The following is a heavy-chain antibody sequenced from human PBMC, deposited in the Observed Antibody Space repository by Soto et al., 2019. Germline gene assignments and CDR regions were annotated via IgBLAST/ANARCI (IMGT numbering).Heavy chain of an antibody. CDR2: IYYSGST. Sequence: QVQLQELGPGLVKPSQTLSLTCTVSGGSISSGGYYWSWIRQHPGKGLEWIGYIYYSGSTYYNPSLKSRVTISVDTSKNQFPLKLSSVTAADTAVYYCARERRGYSYGELDYWGQGTLVTVSS. CDR3: ARERRGYSYGELDY. CDR1: GGSISSGGYY. D-gene: IGHD5-18*01. J-gene: IGHJ4*02. V-gene: IGHV4-31*03.